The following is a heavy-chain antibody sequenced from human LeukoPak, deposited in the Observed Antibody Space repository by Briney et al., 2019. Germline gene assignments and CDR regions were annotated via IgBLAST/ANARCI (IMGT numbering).Heavy chain of an antibody. Sequence: SETLSLTCTVSGGSISSYYWSWIRQPPGKGLEWIGYISYSGSTSYNPSLKSRVTISVDTAKNQFSLKLSSVTAADTAVYYCARLYLDRWELTYYFDYWGQGTLVTVSS. D-gene: IGHD1-26*01. V-gene: IGHV4-59*12. CDR3: ARLYLDRWELTYYFDY. CDR1: GGSISSYY. CDR2: ISYSGST. J-gene: IGHJ4*02.